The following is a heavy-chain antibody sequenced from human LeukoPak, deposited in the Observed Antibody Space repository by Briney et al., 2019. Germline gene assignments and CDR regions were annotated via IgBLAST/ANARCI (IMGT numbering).Heavy chain of an antibody. Sequence: GGTLTLSCAASGFTFRHYYMSWIRPAPGKGLAWVSFITSCAATMYYADSVKGRFTISRDNGKNSLYLQMNSLRAEDTAVYYCAREISSSGCLDYWGQGTLVTVSS. D-gene: IGHD6-25*01. J-gene: IGHJ4*02. V-gene: IGHV3-11*04. CDR2: ITSCAATM. CDR3: AREISSSGCLDY. CDR1: GFTFRHYY.